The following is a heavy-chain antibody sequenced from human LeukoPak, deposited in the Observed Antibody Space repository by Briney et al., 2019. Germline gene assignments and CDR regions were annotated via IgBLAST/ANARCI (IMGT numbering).Heavy chain of an antibody. D-gene: IGHD5-24*01. CDR2: ISSSDTTI. CDR3: ARSRRDNYYYYYGMDV. CDR1: GFTFSSYE. Sequence: PGGSLRLSCAASGFTFSSYEMTWGRQAPGKGLEWVSNISSSDTTIHYADSVKGRFTISRDNARNSLYLQMNSLRAEDTAVYYCARSRRDNYYYYYGMDVWGQGTTVTVSS. V-gene: IGHV3-48*03. J-gene: IGHJ6*02.